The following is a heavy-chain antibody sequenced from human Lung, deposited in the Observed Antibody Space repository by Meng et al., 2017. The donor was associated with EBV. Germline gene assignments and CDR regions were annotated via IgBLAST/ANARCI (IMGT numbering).Heavy chain of an antibody. CDR2: INAYNGNT. J-gene: IGHJ4*02. D-gene: IGHD2-15*01. V-gene: IGHV1-18*01. CDR1: GYTFTSYA. Sequence: VQLVQYVSELQKPGASVKVSCKASGYTFTSYAMNWVRQAPGQGLEWMGWINAYNGNTNYAQTLQGRVTMTTDTSTSTAYMELRSLTSDDTAVYYCASGTPGRSYCDYWGQGTLVTVSS. CDR3: ASGTPGRSYCDY.